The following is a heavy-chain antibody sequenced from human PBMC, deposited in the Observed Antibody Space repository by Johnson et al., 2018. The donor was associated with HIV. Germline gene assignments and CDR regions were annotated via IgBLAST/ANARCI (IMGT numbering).Heavy chain of an antibody. D-gene: IGHD1-26*01. V-gene: IGHV3-9*01. Sequence: VQLVESGGGVVQPGRSLRLSCAASGFTFNSYAMHWVRQAPGKGLEWVSGISWNSGSIGYADSVKGRFTISRDNAKNSLYLQMNSLRAEDTAVYYCATSHGSHGAFDIWGQGTMVTVSS. CDR3: ATSHGSHGAFDI. J-gene: IGHJ3*02. CDR2: ISWNSGSI. CDR1: GFTFNSYA.